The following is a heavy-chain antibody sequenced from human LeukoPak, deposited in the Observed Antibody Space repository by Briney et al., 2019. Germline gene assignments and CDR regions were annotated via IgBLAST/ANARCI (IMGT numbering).Heavy chain of an antibody. D-gene: IGHD6-13*01. V-gene: IGHV1-8*01. J-gene: IGHJ6*03. CDR3: ARSGYSSSWYRRYYYYMDV. CDR1: GYTFTSSD. CDR2: VNPNSGNT. Sequence: GASVKVSCKASGYTFTSSDINWVRQATGQGLEWMGWVNPNSGNTGYAQKFQGRVTMTRNTSISTAYMELSSLRSEDTAVYYCARSGYSSSWYRRYYYYMDVWGKGTTVTVSS.